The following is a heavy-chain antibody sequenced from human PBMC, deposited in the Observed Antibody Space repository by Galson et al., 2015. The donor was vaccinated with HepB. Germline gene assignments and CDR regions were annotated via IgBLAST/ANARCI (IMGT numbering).Heavy chain of an antibody. V-gene: IGHV3-23*01. CDR3: AKDRQAYCGGDCYSPNFDY. Sequence: SLRLSCAASGFIFTSYAMSWVRQAPGKGLEWVSAISGSGGSTYYADSVKGRFTISRDNSKNTLYLQMNSLRAEDTAVYYCAKDRQAYCGGDCYSPNFDYWGQGTLVTVSS. J-gene: IGHJ4*02. CDR1: GFIFTSYA. CDR2: ISGSGGST. D-gene: IGHD2-21*02.